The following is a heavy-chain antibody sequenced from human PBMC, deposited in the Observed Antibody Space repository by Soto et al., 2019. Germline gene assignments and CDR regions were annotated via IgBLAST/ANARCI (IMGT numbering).Heavy chain of an antibody. Sequence: GGSLRLSCAASGFTFSSYAMSWVRQAPGKGLEWVSAISGSGGSTYYADSVKGRFTISRDNSKNTLYLQMNSLRAEDTAVYYCAKALEPARSGEPNYYGMDVWGQGTTVTVSS. D-gene: IGHD3-16*01. CDR1: GFTFSSYA. CDR3: AKALEPARSGEPNYYGMDV. V-gene: IGHV3-23*01. J-gene: IGHJ6*02. CDR2: ISGSGGST.